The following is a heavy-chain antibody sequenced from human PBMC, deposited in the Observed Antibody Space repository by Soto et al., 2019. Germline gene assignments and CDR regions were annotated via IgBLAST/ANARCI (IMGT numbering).Heavy chain of an antibody. J-gene: IGHJ4*02. CDR1: GFPFSNYA. V-gene: IGHV3-23*01. Sequence: AGSLSLSCVVSGFPFSNYAMTWGRQAPGKGLEWVSALSGSGVSTYYADSVKGRFTISRDNSKNTLYLQMNSLRAEDTAVYYWAKNPSGVFFDWLLFGNWGQGTRVTVS. D-gene: IGHD3-9*01. CDR2: LSGSGVST. CDR3: AKNPSGVFFDWLLFGN.